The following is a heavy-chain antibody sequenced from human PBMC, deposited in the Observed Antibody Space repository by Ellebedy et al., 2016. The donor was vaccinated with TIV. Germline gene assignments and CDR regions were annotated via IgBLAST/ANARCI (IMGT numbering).Heavy chain of an antibody. J-gene: IGHJ4*02. CDR3: TKDKGYTYGLENYFDS. V-gene: IGHV3-23*01. D-gene: IGHD5-18*01. CDR2: ITRGANIE. CDR1: GFTFSKYH. Sequence: GESLKISCAASGFTFSKYHMNWVRQAPGKGLEWVSGITRGANIEHYAASVRGRFTISRDNSENTLYLQMDSLRAEDSAVYFCTKDKGYTYGLENYFDSWGQGTLVTVSS.